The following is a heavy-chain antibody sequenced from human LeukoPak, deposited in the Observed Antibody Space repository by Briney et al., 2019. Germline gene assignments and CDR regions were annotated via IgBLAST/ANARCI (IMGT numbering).Heavy chain of an antibody. J-gene: IGHJ4*02. D-gene: IGHD6-13*01. V-gene: IGHV3-21*01. Sequence: GGSLRLSCAAFGFTFSSYSMNWVRQAPGKGLEWVSSISSSSSYIYYADSVKGRFTISRDNAKNSLYLQMNSLRAEDTAVYYCAREYSSSWYDTAPFDYWGQGTLVTVSS. CDR1: GFTFSSYS. CDR2: ISSSSSYI. CDR3: AREYSSSWYDTAPFDY.